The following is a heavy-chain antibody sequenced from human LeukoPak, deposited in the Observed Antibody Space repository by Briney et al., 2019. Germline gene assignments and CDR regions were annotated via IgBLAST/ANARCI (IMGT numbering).Heavy chain of an antibody. CDR3: ARVARIVGATSLDY. D-gene: IGHD1-26*01. Sequence: PGGSLRLSCAASGFTFSSYAMSWVRQAPGKGLEWVSAISGSGGSTYYADSVKGRFTISRDNSKNTLYLQMNSLRAEDTAVYYCARVARIVGATSLDYWGQGTLVTVSS. J-gene: IGHJ4*02. V-gene: IGHV3-23*01. CDR1: GFTFSSYA. CDR2: ISGSGGST.